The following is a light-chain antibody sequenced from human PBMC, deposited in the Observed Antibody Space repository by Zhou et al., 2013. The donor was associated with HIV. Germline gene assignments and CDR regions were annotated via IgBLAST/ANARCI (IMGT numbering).Light chain of an antibody. CDR2: EVS. CDR3: MQGIDLPVT. V-gene: IGKV2-29*03. J-gene: IGKJ4*01. CDR1: QSLLHSDGKTY. Sequence: DIVMTQTPLSLSVTPGQPASISCKSSQSLLHSDGKTYLYWYLQKPGQSPQLLIYEVSSRFSGVPDRFSGSGSGTDFTLKISRWRLRMLGYHCMQGIDLPVTFGGGTKVEIK.